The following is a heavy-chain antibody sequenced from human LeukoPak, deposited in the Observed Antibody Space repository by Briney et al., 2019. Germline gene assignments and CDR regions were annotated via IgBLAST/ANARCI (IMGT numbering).Heavy chain of an antibody. CDR1: GGSISSYY. CDR2: IYYSGST. V-gene: IGHV4-59*01. Sequence: SETLSLTCTVSGGSISSYYWSWIRQPPGKGLEWIGYIYYSGSTNYNPSLKSRVTISVDTSKNQFSLKLSSVTAADTAVYYCARAYDFWGEQAAFDNWGQGTMVTVSS. D-gene: IGHD3-3*01. J-gene: IGHJ3*02. CDR3: ARAYDFWGEQAAFDN.